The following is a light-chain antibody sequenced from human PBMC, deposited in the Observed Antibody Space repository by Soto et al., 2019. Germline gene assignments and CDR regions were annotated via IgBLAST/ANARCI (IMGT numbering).Light chain of an antibody. J-gene: IGLJ2*01. CDR2: DVS. V-gene: IGLV2-11*01. CDR1: SSDVGGYKY. Sequence: QSALTQPRSVSGSPGQSVTISCTGTSSDVGGYKYVSWYQQHPGKVPKLMMFDVSERPSGVPDRFSGSKSGNTASLSISGLQAEDGADYHCCAYAGSYTVLFGGGTKLTVL. CDR3: CAYAGSYTVL.